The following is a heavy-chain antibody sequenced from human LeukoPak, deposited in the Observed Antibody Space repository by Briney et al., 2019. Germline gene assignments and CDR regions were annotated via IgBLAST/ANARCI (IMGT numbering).Heavy chain of an antibody. CDR2: MNPNSGNT. Sequence: ASVKVSCKASEYTFTSYDINWVRQATGQGLEWMGWMNPNSGNTGYARKFQGRVTMTRNTSISTAYMELSSLRSEDTAVYYCARGLWVQRWLQSGLGYWGQGTLVTVSS. J-gene: IGHJ4*02. CDR3: ARGLWVQRWLQSGLGY. D-gene: IGHD5-24*01. CDR1: EYTFTSYD. V-gene: IGHV1-8*01.